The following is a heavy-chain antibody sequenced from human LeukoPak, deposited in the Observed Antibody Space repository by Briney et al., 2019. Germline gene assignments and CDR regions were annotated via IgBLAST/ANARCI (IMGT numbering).Heavy chain of an antibody. CDR1: GGSISSYY. D-gene: IGHD5-18*01. J-gene: IGHJ4*02. CDR3: ASGGLQLWLPFDY. Sequence: SETLSLTCTVSGGSISSYYWSWIRQPPGKGLEWIGYIYYSGSTNYNPPLKSRVTISVDTSKNQFSLKLSSVTAADTAVYYCASGGLQLWLPFDYWGQGTLVTVSS. CDR2: IYYSGST. V-gene: IGHV4-59*01.